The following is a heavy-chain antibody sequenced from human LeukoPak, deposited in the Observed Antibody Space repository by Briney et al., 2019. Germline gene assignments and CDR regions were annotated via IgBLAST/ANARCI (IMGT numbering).Heavy chain of an antibody. CDR2: IIPIFGTA. Sequence: GASVKVSFKASGGTFSSYAISWVRQAPGQGLEWMGGIIPIFGTANYAQKFQGRVTITTDESTSTAYMELSSLRSEDTAVYYCARDRNRWLHGSPYFDYWGQGTLVTVSS. CDR1: GGTFSSYA. J-gene: IGHJ4*02. D-gene: IGHD5-24*01. CDR3: ARDRNRWLHGSPYFDY. V-gene: IGHV1-69*05.